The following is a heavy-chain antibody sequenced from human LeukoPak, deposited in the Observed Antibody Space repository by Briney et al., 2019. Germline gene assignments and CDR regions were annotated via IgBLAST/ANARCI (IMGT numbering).Heavy chain of an antibody. V-gene: IGHV1-69*05. J-gene: IGHJ3*02. Sequence: SVKVSCKASGGTFSSYAISWVRQAPGQGLEWMGGIIPIFGTANYAQKFLGRVTITTDESTSTAYMELSSLRSEDTAVYYCARGSGYYLAAFDIWGQGTMVTVSS. CDR3: ARGSGYYLAAFDI. D-gene: IGHD3-22*01. CDR2: IIPIFGTA. CDR1: GGTFSSYA.